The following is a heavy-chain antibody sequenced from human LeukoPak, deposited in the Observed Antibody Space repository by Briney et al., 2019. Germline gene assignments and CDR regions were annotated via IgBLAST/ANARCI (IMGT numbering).Heavy chain of an antibody. V-gene: IGHV4-59*12. CDR3: ARGPRGAFDI. CDR2: IYHSGST. CDR1: GGSISSYY. J-gene: IGHJ3*02. Sequence: PSETLSLTCTASGGSISSYYWSWIRQPPGKGLEWIGYIYHSGSTYYNPSLKSRVTISVDRSKNQFSLKLSSVTAADTAVYYCARGPRGAFDIWGQGTMVTVSS.